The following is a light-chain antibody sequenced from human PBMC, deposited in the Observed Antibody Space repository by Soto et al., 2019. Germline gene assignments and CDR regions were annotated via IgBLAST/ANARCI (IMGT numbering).Light chain of an antibody. CDR1: SSNIGSNT. CDR3: AAWDDSLNGVV. V-gene: IGLV1-44*01. Sequence: QSVLTQPPSASGTPGQRVTISCSGSSSNIGSNTVNWYQQLQGTAPKLLIYSNNQRPSGVPDRFSGSTSGTSASLAISGLHSDDEADYYCAAWDDSLNGVVFGGGTKLTVL. CDR2: SNN. J-gene: IGLJ2*01.